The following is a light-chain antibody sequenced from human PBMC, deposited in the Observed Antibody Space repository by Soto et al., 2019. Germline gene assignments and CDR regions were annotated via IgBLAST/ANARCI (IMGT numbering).Light chain of an antibody. CDR1: QSVSASY. Sequence: EIVLTQSPGTLSLSPGGSATLSCRASQSVSASYLAWYQQKPGQAPRLLIYGASSRATGIPDRFSGSGSGTYFTLIISRLEPEDSAVYYCQQYGSSPPIAFGGGTKVEIK. CDR2: GAS. CDR3: QQYGSSPPIA. J-gene: IGKJ4*01. V-gene: IGKV3-20*01.